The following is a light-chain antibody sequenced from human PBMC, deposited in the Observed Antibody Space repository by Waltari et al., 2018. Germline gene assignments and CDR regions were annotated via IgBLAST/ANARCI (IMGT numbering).Light chain of an antibody. Sequence: QSVLTQPPSASGTPGQRVTISCSGSRLNVDSNAVNWYQHLPGTTPKLLIYNSNYRPSGVPDRFSGSTSGTSASLAISGLQSEDEAEYYCAAWDDSRSGWVFGGGTKVTVL. CDR3: AAWDDSRSGWV. J-gene: IGLJ3*02. CDR2: NSN. V-gene: IGLV1-44*01. CDR1: RLNVDSNA.